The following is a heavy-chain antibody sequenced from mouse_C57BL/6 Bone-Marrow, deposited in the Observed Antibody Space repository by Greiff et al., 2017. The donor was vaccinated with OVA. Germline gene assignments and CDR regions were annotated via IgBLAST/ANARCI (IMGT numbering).Heavy chain of an antibody. Sequence: EVHLVESGGDLVKPGGSLKLSCAASGFTFSSYGMSWVRQTPDKRLEWVATICCVCSYTYYPDSVKGRFHISRDNAKNTLYLQMRSMKSEDTAMYYCARRGYYGSSSPYFDYWGQGTTLTVSS. V-gene: IGHV5-6*01. CDR3: ARRGYYGSSSPYFDY. CDR1: GFTFSSYG. J-gene: IGHJ2*01. CDR2: ICCVCSYT. D-gene: IGHD1-1*01.